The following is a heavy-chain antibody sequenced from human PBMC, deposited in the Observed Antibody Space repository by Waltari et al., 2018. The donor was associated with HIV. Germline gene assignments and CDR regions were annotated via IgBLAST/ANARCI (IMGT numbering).Heavy chain of an antibody. CDR1: GLILNNSD. D-gene: IGHD6-13*01. CDR2: ITASSTII. CDR3: ATSRGGSSRYYFDH. Sequence: EVKLVESGGDLIQPGGSLRLSCTASGLILNNSDMNWVRQTPGEGLEWVSHITASSTIIYYAYSVKGRFTVSRDNAKSSLFLHMDGLRADDTSIYYCATSRGGSSRYYFDHWGRGTLVTVSS. J-gene: IGHJ4*02. V-gene: IGHV3-48*03.